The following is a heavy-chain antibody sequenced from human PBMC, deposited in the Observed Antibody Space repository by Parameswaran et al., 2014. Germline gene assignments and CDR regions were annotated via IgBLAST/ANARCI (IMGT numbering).Heavy chain of an antibody. Sequence: VRQAPGKGLEWVSSISSSSSYIYYADSVKGRFTISRDNAKNSLYLQMNSLRAEDTAVYYCAREVTGITIFGVVKDSYYYYGMDVWGQGTTVTVSS. CDR3: AREVTGITIFGVVKDSYYYYGMDV. D-gene: IGHD3-3*01. V-gene: IGHV3-21*01. CDR2: ISSSSSYI. J-gene: IGHJ6*02.